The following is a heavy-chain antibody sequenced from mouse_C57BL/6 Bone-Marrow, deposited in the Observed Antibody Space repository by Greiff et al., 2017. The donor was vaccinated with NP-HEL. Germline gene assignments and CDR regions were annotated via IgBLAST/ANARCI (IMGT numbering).Heavy chain of an antibody. CDR2: IDPSDSYT. J-gene: IGHJ1*03. Sequence: VQLQQPGAELVMPGASVKLSCKASGYTFTSYWMHWVKQRPGQGLEWIGEIDPSDSYTNYNQKFKGKATLTADKSSSTAYMQLSSLTSEDSAVYFCARSGYFDVWGTGTTVTVSS. CDR3: ARSGYFDV. CDR1: GYTFTSYW. V-gene: IGHV1-69*01.